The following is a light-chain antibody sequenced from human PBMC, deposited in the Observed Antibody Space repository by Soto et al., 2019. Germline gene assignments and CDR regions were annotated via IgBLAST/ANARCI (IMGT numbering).Light chain of an antibody. CDR1: QSISSY. CDR2: AAS. J-gene: IGKJ1*01. Sequence: DIQMTHSPSSLAASVVDIVTITCRASQSISSYLNWYQQKPGKAPKLLIYAASSLQSGVPSRFSGSGSVTDFTLTISSLQPEDFSTDYCQQSDSTPTWTVGQGTKVEIK. V-gene: IGKV1-39*01. CDR3: QQSDSTPTWT.